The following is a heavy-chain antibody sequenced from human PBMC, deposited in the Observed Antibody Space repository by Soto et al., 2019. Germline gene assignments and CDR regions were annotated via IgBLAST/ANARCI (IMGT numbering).Heavy chain of an antibody. CDR1: GYTFTGYY. CDR3: ARAGFPSYDLYYYYYGMDV. V-gene: IGHV1-2*04. J-gene: IGHJ6*02. CDR2: INPNSGGT. Sequence: ASVKVSCKASGYTFTGYYMHWVRQAPGQGLEWMGWINPNSGGTNYAQKFQGWVTMTRDTSISTAYMELSRLRSDDTAVYYCARAGFPSYDLYYYYYGMDVWGQGTTVTVSS. D-gene: IGHD5-18*01.